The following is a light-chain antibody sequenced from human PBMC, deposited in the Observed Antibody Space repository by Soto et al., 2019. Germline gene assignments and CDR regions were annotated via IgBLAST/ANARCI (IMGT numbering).Light chain of an antibody. Sequence: QSALTQPPSASGTPGQRVTISCSGSSSNIGSKTVNWYQQLPGTAPKLLIYGSDQRPSGVPDRFSGSKSGTSASLAIAGLQAEDEGDYYCQSYDSSLSGYVFGTGTKVTVL. J-gene: IGLJ1*01. CDR3: QSYDSSLSGYV. CDR1: SSNIGSKT. CDR2: GSD. V-gene: IGLV1-44*01.